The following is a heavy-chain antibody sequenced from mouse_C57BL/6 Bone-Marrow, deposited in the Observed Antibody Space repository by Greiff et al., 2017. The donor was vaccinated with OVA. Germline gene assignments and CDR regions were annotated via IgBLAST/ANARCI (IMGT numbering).Heavy chain of an antibody. Sequence: VKLQESGAELVRPGASVTLSCKASGYTFTDYEMHWVKQTPVHGLEWIGAIDPETGGTAYNQKFKGKAILTADKSSSTAYMELLSLTSEDSAVYYCTRRDLLWDYWGQGTTLTVSS. V-gene: IGHV1-15*01. CDR2: IDPETGGT. CDR3: TRRDLLWDY. CDR1: GYTFTDYE. J-gene: IGHJ2*01. D-gene: IGHD2-1*01.